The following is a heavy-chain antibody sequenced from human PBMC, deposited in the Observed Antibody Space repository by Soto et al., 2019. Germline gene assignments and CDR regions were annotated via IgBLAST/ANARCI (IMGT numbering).Heavy chain of an antibody. V-gene: IGHV1-18*04. CDR3: AITGYSSRGSGNRYYYYGMDV. D-gene: IGHD3-22*01. CDR1: GYTFTSYG. Sequence: AASVKVSCKASGYTFTSYGISWVRQAPGQGLEWMGWISAYNGNTNYAQKLQGRVTMTTDTSTSTAYMELRSLRSDDTAVYYCAITGYSSRGSGNRYYYYGMDVWGQGTTVTVSS. CDR2: ISAYNGNT. J-gene: IGHJ6*02.